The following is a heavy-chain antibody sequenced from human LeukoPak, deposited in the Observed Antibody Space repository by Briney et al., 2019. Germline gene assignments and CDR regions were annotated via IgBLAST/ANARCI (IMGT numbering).Heavy chain of an antibody. CDR1: GFTFSSYS. Sequence: PGGSLRLSCAASGFTFSSYSMKWLRQAPGKGLEWVSYISSSSSTIYYADSVKGRFTISRDNAKNSLYLQMNSLRAEDTAVYYCAFGAVPDAFDIWGQGTMVTVSS. D-gene: IGHD3-3*01. J-gene: IGHJ3*02. CDR3: AFGAVPDAFDI. V-gene: IGHV3-48*01. CDR2: ISSSSSTI.